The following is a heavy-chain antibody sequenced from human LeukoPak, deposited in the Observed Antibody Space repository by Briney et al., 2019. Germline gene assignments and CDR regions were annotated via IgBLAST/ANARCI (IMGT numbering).Heavy chain of an antibody. J-gene: IGHJ4*02. CDR2: ISGSGDST. Sequence: TGGSLRLSCAASGFTFGTYAMSWVRQAPGKGLEWVSAISGSGDSTYYADSVKGRFTISRDNAKNSVYLQMYSLRAEDTAVYYCARDFSDVRGNIFDSWGQGTLVTVSS. CDR1: GFTFGTYA. D-gene: IGHD3-10*02. CDR3: ARDFSDVRGNIFDS. V-gene: IGHV3-23*01.